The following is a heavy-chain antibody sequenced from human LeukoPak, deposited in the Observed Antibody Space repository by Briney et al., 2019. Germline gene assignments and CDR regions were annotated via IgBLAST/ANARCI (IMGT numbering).Heavy chain of an antibody. J-gene: IGHJ6*03. CDR1: GGSFIGFH. D-gene: IGHD5-18*01. V-gene: IGHV3-11*04. CDR2: ISSSGSTI. Sequence: LSLTCAVYGGSFIGFHWNWIRQAPGKGLEWVSYISSSGSTIYYADSVKGRFTISRDNAKNSLYLQMNSLRAEDTAVYYCATTGGYSYGPPYMDVWGKGTTVTVSS. CDR3: ATTGGYSYGPPYMDV.